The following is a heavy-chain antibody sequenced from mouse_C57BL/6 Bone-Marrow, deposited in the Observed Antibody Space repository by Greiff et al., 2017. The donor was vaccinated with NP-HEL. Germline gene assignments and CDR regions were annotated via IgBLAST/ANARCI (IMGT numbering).Heavy chain of an antibody. V-gene: IGHV1-64*01. CDR3: AGKGSFDSRARAWLGY. D-gene: IGHD3-3*01. J-gene: IGHJ3*01. CDR1: GYTFTSYW. CDR2: IHPNSGST. Sequence: VQLQQPGAELVKPGASVKLSCKASGYTFTSYWMHWVKQRPGQGLEWIGMIHPNSGSTNYNEKFKSKATLTVDKSSSTAYMQLSSLTSADSAVCYSAGKGSFDSRARAWLGYWGQGTTVTVSA.